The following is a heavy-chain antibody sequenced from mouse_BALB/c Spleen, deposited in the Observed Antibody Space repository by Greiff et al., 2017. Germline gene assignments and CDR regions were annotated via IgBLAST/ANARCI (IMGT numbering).Heavy chain of an antibody. CDR3: ARGTPD. CDR2: ILPGSGST. Sequence: VQLQQSGAELMKPGASVKISCKATGYTFSSYWIEWVKQRPGHGLEWIGEILPGSGSTNSNEKFKGKATFTADTSSNTAYMQLRSLTSEDSAVYYCARGTPDGGQGTTLTVSS. CDR1: GYTFSSYW. V-gene: IGHV1-9*01. J-gene: IGHJ2*01.